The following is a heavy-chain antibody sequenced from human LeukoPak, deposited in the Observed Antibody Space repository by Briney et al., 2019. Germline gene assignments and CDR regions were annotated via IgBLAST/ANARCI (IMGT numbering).Heavy chain of an antibody. V-gene: IGHV3-74*01. Sequence: GGSLRLSCEASGLTFSNSWMTWVRQIPGQGLVWVSRMYGDMRDISYADSVKGRFTISRDNAKNTVYLQMNSLRGEDTAVYYCARDLGLRGSTWGQGTLVTVSS. CDR1: GLTFSNSW. D-gene: IGHD5-12*01. CDR2: MYGDMRDI. CDR3: ARDLGLRGST. J-gene: IGHJ5*02.